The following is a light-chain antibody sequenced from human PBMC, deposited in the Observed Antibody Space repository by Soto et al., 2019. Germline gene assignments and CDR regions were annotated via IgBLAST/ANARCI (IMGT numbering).Light chain of an antibody. J-gene: IGKJ1*01. V-gene: IGKV3-15*01. CDR2: GAS. Sequence: EIVMTQSPATLSGSPGERASLSCRASQSVSTNLAWYQQKPGQAPRLLIYGASTRATGIPARFSGSGSGTEFPPTISSLQSDDLAVYYCQQDTNRPPWTFGQGTKV. CDR3: QQDTNRPPWT. CDR1: QSVSTN.